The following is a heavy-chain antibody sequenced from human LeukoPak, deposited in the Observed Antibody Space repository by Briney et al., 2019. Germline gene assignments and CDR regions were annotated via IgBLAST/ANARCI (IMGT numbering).Heavy chain of an antibody. CDR1: GYSFTSYW. Sequence: GESLKISCKGSGYSFTSYWIGWVRQMPGKGLEWMGIIYPGDSDTRYSPSFQGQVTISADKSISTAYLQWSSPKASDTAMYYCARQRRSSWYDNDYWGQGTLVTVSS. CDR2: IYPGDSDT. J-gene: IGHJ4*02. D-gene: IGHD6-13*01. CDR3: ARQRRSSWYDNDY. V-gene: IGHV5-51*01.